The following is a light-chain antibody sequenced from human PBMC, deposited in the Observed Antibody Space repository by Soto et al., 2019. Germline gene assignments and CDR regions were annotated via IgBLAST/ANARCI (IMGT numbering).Light chain of an antibody. Sequence: SALTQPRSVSGSPGQSVTISCTGTSSDVGGYNFVSWYQQHPGKAPKLMIYDVSKRPSGVPDRFSGSKSGNTASLIISGLQAEDEADYYCCSYAGSYSFEVFGGGTKLTVL. V-gene: IGLV2-11*01. J-gene: IGLJ2*01. CDR2: DVS. CDR3: CSYAGSYSFEV. CDR1: SSDVGGYNF.